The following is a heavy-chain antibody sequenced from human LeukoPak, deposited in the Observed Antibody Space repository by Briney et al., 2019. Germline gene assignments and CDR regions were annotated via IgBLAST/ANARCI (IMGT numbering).Heavy chain of an antibody. CDR2: IYPGDSDT. CDR3: ARQRGLRFESDY. CDR1: GYTFTNYW. V-gene: IGHV5-51*01. Sequence: GESLKISCKGSGYTFTNYWIGWVRQMPGKGLERMGIIYPGDSDTRYSPSFQGQDTISADKSISTAYLQWSSLKASDTAMYYCARQRGLRFESDYWGQGTLVTVSS. D-gene: IGHD5-12*01. J-gene: IGHJ4*02.